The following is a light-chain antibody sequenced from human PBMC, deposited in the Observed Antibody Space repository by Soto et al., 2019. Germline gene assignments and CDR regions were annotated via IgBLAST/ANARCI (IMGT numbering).Light chain of an antibody. CDR1: QGISNY. CDR3: QQSYSTPSLT. CDR2: TAS. Sequence: DIQLTQSPSFLSASVGDRVTITCRASQGISNYLAWYQQKAGKAPKLLIHTASTLQNGVPSRFSGSGSGTEFTLAISSLQPEDFATYYCQQSYSTPSLTFGGGTKVDIK. J-gene: IGKJ4*01. V-gene: IGKV1-9*01.